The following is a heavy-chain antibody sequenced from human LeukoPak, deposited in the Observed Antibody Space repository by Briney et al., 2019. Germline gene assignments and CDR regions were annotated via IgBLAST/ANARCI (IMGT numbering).Heavy chain of an antibody. V-gene: IGHV1-18*01. Sequence: ASVKVSCKASGYTFTSYGISWVRQAPGQGLEWMGWISAYNGNTNYAQKLQGRVTMTTDTSTSTAYMELRSLGSDDTAVYYCARGFSIAAAGTGYYYGMDVWGQGTTVTVSS. CDR1: GYTFTSYG. J-gene: IGHJ6*02. D-gene: IGHD6-13*01. CDR2: ISAYNGNT. CDR3: ARGFSIAAAGTGYYYGMDV.